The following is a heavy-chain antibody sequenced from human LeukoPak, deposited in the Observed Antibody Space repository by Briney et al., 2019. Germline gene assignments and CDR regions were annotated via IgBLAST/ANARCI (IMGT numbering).Heavy chain of an antibody. J-gene: IGHJ3*02. D-gene: IGHD3-10*01. CDR1: GGSISSYY. CDR3: ARDPGPQGSGAFDI. V-gene: IGHV4-59*01. CDR2: IYYSGST. Sequence: SETLSLTCTVSGGSISSYYWSWIRQPPGKGLEWIGYIYYSGSTNYNPSLKSRVTISVDTSKNQFSLKLSSVTAADTAVYYCARDPGPQGSGAFDIWGQGTMVTVSS.